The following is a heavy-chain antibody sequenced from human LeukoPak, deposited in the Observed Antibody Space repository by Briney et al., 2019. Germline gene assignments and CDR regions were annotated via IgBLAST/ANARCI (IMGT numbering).Heavy chain of an antibody. V-gene: IGHV3-30*04. CDR2: ISYDGSNK. CDR3: ARVNQWLMGTNDY. Sequence: GGSLRLSCAASGFTFSTYAMHWVRQAPGKGLEWVAVISYDGSNKYYADSVKGRFTISRDNAKNSLYLQMSSLRAEDTAVYYCARVNQWLMGTNDYWGQGTLVTVSS. D-gene: IGHD6-19*01. J-gene: IGHJ4*02. CDR1: GFTFSTYA.